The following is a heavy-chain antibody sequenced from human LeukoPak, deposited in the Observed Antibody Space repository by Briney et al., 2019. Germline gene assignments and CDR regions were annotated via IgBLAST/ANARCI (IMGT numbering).Heavy chain of an antibody. D-gene: IGHD3-22*01. CDR3: ARDLGQYYDTSDNWFDP. J-gene: IGHJ5*02. V-gene: IGHV3-30*02. CDR1: GFIFNSYG. Sequence: GGSLRLSCAASGFIFNSYGMHWVRQAPGKGLEWVAFIRYDGSNKYYADSVKGRFTISRDNAKNTLNLQMNSLRAEDTAVYYCARDLGQYYDTSDNWFDPWGQGTLVTVSS. CDR2: IRYDGSNK.